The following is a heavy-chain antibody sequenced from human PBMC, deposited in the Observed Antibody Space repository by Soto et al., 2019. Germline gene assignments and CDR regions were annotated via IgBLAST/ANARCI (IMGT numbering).Heavy chain of an antibody. J-gene: IGHJ4*02. CDR1: GFSLTTSGVG. Sequence: QITLKESGPTLVKPTQTLTLTCTFSGFSLTTSGVGVGWIRQPPGKALEWLALIYWDDDKRYSPSLRSRLTITKDTSKNQVVLTMTNMDPVDTVTYYCAHRMTYDDWDYWGQGTLVTVSS. CDR3: AHRMTYDDWDY. CDR2: IYWDDDK. V-gene: IGHV2-5*02. D-gene: IGHD4-17*01.